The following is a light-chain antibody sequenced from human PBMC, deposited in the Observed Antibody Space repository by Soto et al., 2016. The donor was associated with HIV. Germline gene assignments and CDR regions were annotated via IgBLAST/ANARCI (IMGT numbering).Light chain of an antibody. Sequence: SYELTQPPSVSVAPGKTARITCGGNNIGSKSVHWYQQKPCQAPVLVVYDDSDRPSGIPERFSGSNSGSTATLTISRVEAGDEADYYCQVWDSSDDHVVFGGGTKLTVL. CDR3: QVWDSSDDHVV. J-gene: IGLJ2*01. CDR2: DDS. V-gene: IGLV3-21*03. CDR1: NIGSKS.